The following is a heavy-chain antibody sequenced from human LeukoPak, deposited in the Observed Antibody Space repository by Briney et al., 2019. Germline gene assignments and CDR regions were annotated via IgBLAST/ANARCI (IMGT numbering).Heavy chain of an antibody. Sequence: ASVKVSCKASGYTFTSYAMNWVRQAPGQGLEWMGWINTNTGNPTYAQGFTGRFVFSLDTSVSTAYLQISSLKAEDTAVYYCARVELRFLKWSNYYYYGMDVWGQGTTVTVSS. CDR1: GYTFTSYA. CDR2: INTNTGNP. CDR3: ARVELRFLKWSNYYYYGMDV. D-gene: IGHD3-3*01. J-gene: IGHJ6*02. V-gene: IGHV7-4-1*02.